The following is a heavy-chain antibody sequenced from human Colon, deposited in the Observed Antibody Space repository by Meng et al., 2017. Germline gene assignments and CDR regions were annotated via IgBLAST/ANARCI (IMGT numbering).Heavy chain of an antibody. Sequence: QVQRVQSGAEVKKPGASVKVSCKASGYTFTGYYMHWVRQAPGQGLEWMGRINPNSGVTNHAQKFQGRVTMTRDTSISTAYMELSRVRFDDTAVYYCAREREGEHDYGDRFFDYWGQGTLVTVSS. CDR1: GYTFTGYY. CDR3: AREREGEHDYGDRFFDY. J-gene: IGHJ4*02. V-gene: IGHV1-2*06. D-gene: IGHD4-17*01. CDR2: INPNSGVT.